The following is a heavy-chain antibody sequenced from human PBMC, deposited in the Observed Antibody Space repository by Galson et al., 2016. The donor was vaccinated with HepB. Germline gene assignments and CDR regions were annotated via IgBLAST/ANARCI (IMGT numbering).Heavy chain of an antibody. CDR1: GYTFTNYY. CDR2: INPTGGST. Sequence: VKVSCKASGYTFTNYYMHCVRQAPGQGLEWMGIINPTGGSTNYAQRFQGRVTMTRDTSTSTVYMELSSLRSDDTAVYYCARGLVVVAAATPDAFDIWGQGTMVTVSS. J-gene: IGHJ3*02. V-gene: IGHV1-46*01. D-gene: IGHD2-15*01. CDR3: ARGLVVVAAATPDAFDI.